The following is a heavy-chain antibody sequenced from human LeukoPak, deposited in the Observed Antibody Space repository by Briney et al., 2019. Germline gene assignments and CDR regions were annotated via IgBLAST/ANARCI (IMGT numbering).Heavy chain of an antibody. Sequence: PSETLSLTCTVSGGSISSSSYYWGWIRQPPGKGLEWIGSIYYSGSTYYNPSLKSRVTISVDTSKNQFSLKLSSVTAADTAVYYCARMYSNPEAPWYYYYMDVWGKGTTVTVSS. D-gene: IGHD4-11*01. J-gene: IGHJ6*03. V-gene: IGHV4-39*01. CDR1: GGSISSSSYY. CDR3: ARMYSNPEAPWYYYYMDV. CDR2: IYYSGST.